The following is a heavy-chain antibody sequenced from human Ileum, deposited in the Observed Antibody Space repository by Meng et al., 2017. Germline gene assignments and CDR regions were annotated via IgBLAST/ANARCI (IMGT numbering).Heavy chain of an antibody. J-gene: IGHJ4*02. Sequence: VQLQGSGPGLGEPSGTLSLTCAVSGDSISSSNWWNWVRQPPGKGLEWIGEIFHTGSTNYNPSLKSRVTISADKSKNQFSLNLSSVTAADTAVYYCATNKNKKIDYWGQGTLVTVSS. CDR1: GDSISSSNW. CDR3: ATNKNKKIDY. D-gene: IGHD2/OR15-2a*01. CDR2: IFHTGST. V-gene: IGHV4-4*02.